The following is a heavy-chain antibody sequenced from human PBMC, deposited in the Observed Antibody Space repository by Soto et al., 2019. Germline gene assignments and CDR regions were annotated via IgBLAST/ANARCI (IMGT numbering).Heavy chain of an antibody. D-gene: IGHD1-26*01. CDR2: VKQDGSEE. CDR3: AREYSGTYFDY. CDR1: GFTFSRNW. V-gene: IGHV3-7*01. Sequence: GGSLRLSCAASGFTFSRNWMSWVRQAPGKGLEWVANVKQDGSEEYYVDSVKGRFTISRDNAKNSLYLHMNSLRAEDTAVYYCAREYSGTYFDYWGQGTLVTVSS. J-gene: IGHJ4*02.